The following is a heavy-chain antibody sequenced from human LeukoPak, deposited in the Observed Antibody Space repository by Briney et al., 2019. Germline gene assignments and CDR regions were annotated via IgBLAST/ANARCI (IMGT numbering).Heavy chain of an antibody. D-gene: IGHD6-6*01. CDR1: GGSISSGDYY. Sequence: SQTLSLTCTVSGGSISSGDYYWSWIRQPPGKGLEWIGYIYYSGSTHYNPSLKSRVTISVDTSKNQFSLKLSSVTAADTAVYYCANSQLGPYYYGMDVWGQGTTVTVSS. J-gene: IGHJ6*02. V-gene: IGHV4-30-4*01. CDR2: IYYSGST. CDR3: ANSQLGPYYYGMDV.